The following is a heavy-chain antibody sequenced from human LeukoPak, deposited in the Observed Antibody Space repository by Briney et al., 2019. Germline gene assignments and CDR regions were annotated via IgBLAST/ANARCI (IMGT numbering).Heavy chain of an antibody. Sequence: SETLSLTCTVSGYSISSGYYWGWIRQPPGKGLEWIGSIYHSGSTYYNPSLKSRVTISVDTSKNQFSLKLSSVTAADTAVSYCARRAPWFDPWGQGTLVTVSS. V-gene: IGHV4-38-2*02. CDR3: ARRAPWFDP. CDR2: IYHSGST. CDR1: GYSISSGYY. J-gene: IGHJ5*02.